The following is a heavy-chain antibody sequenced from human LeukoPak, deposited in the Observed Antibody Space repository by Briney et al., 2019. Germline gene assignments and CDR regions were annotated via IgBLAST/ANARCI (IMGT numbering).Heavy chain of an antibody. Sequence: GGSLRLPCVASAFSFTRYTMTWVRQAPGKGLEWVSAISGSTSDTWYTDAVKGRFTISRDDSKLTLYLQMSSLRAEDTAVYYCAKDTLGYCSGGICYNYWGQGTLVTVSS. J-gene: IGHJ4*02. CDR2: ISGSTSDT. CDR1: AFSFTRYT. D-gene: IGHD2-15*01. CDR3: AKDTLGYCSGGICYNY. V-gene: IGHV3-23*01.